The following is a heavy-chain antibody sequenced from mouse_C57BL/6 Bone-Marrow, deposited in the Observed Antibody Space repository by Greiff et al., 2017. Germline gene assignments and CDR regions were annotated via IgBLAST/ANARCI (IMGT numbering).Heavy chain of an antibody. D-gene: IGHD1-1*01. J-gene: IGHJ1*03. CDR3: AREEDYYGSSIYWYFDV. Sequence: QVQLQQPGAELVKPGASVKLSCKASGYTFTSYWMQWVKQRPGQGLEWIGEIDPSDSYTNYNQKFKGKATLTVDTSSSTAYMQLSSLTSEDSAVYYCAREEDYYGSSIYWYFDVWGTGTTVTVSS. CDR2: IDPSDSYT. V-gene: IGHV1-50*01. CDR1: GYTFTSYW.